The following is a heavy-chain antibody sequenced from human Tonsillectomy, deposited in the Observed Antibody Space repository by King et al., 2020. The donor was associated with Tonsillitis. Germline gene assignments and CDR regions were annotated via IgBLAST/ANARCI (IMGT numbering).Heavy chain of an antibody. CDR1: GGSISSSNYY. CDR2: IYYSGST. Sequence: LQLQESGPGLVKPSETLSLTCTVSGGSISSSNYYWGWIRQPPGKGLEWMGTIYYSGSTFYNPSLKSRVTISVDTSKNQFSLKMSSVTAADAAVYYCARHAPGTTSHIVYWGQGTLVTVSS. D-gene: IGHD1-7*01. CDR3: ARHAPGTTSHIVY. J-gene: IGHJ4*02. V-gene: IGHV4-39*01.